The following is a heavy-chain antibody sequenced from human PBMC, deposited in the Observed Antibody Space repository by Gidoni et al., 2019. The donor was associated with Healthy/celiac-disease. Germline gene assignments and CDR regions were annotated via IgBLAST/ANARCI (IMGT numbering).Heavy chain of an antibody. D-gene: IGHD1-26*01. CDR3: ATTIVGASYDAFDI. CDR1: GGSISSSSYY. J-gene: IGHJ3*02. Sequence: QLQESGPGLVKPSETLSLICTVSGGSISSSSYYWGWIRQPPGKGLEWIGSIYYSGSTYYNPSLKSRVTISVDTSKNQFSLKLSAGTAADTAVYYCATTIVGASYDAFDIWGQGTMVTVSS. V-gene: IGHV4-39*01. CDR2: IYYSGST.